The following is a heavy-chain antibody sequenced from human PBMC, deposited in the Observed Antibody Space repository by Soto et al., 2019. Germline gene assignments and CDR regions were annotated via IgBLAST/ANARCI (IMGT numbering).Heavy chain of an antibody. CDR3: ASLGRHG. CDR1: GFSFSDSW. V-gene: IGHV3-7*01. D-gene: IGHD3-16*01. Sequence: PGGSLRLSCVASGFSFSDSWMDWVRQAPGKGPEWVANINPGGSEKNYVDSVKGRFTISRDNAKNSPFLQMNNLPAEDXGEYYCASLGRHGWGQGTTVTVSS. J-gene: IGHJ6*02. CDR2: INPGGSEK.